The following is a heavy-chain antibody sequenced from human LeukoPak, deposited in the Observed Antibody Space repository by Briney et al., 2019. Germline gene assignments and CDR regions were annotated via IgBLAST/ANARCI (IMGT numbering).Heavy chain of an antibody. Sequence: PGGSLRLSCAASGFTLSSYWMRWVRQAPGKGLEWVANIKQDGSEKYYVDSVKGRFTISRDNAKNSLYLQMNSLRAEDTAVYYCARDSHPRPAYYYGSGSYYSDYWGQGTLVIVSS. V-gene: IGHV3-7*01. CDR3: ARDSHPRPAYYYGSGSYYSDY. D-gene: IGHD3-10*01. J-gene: IGHJ4*02. CDR1: GFTLSSYW. CDR2: IKQDGSEK.